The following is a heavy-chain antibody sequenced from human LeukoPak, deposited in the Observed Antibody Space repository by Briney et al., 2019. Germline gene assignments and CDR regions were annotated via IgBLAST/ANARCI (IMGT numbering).Heavy chain of an antibody. D-gene: IGHD3-22*01. V-gene: IGHV4-31*03. CDR3: ARAAGGSGYYVVFGKPLDFDY. J-gene: IGHJ4*02. CDR2: IYYSGST. Sequence: PSETLSLTCTVSGGSISSGGYYWSWIRQHPGKGLEWIGYIYYSGSTYYNPSLKSRVTISVDTSKNQFSLKLSSVTAADTAVYYCARAAGGSGYYVVFGKPLDFDYWGQGTLVTVSS. CDR1: GGSISSGGYY.